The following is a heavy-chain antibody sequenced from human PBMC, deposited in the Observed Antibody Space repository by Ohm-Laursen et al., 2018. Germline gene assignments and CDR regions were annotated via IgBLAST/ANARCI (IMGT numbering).Heavy chain of an antibody. CDR1: GFTVSSNY. CDR2: ISSSSTI. V-gene: IGHV3-69-1*01. J-gene: IGHJ6*02. Sequence: SLRLSCAASGFTVSSNYMSWVRQAPGKGLEWVSSISSSSTIYNADSVKGRFTISRDNSKNTLYLQMNSLRAEDTAVYYCARTFRDYYYYGMDVWGQGTTVTVSS. CDR3: ARTFRDYYYYGMDV. D-gene: IGHD3-10*01.